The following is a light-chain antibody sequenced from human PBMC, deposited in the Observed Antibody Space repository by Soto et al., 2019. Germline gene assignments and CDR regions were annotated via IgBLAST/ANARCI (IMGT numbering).Light chain of an antibody. CDR1: QSIRNN. CDR3: HQYDDGPYT. J-gene: IGKJ2*01. Sequence: EIVLTQSPGALSLSPGERATLSCRASQSIRNNYLAWYQQIPGQTPRLLIYGASTRATGIPVRFSGSGSGTEFTLTISSLQSEDFAVYYCHQYDDGPYTFGQGTK. V-gene: IGKV3-15*01. CDR2: GAS.